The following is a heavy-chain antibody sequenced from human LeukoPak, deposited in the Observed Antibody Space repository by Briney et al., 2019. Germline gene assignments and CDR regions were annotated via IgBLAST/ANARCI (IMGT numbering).Heavy chain of an antibody. CDR2: IWYDGSNK. CDR1: GFTFRSYG. D-gene: IGHD2-2*01. V-gene: IGHV3-33*01. Sequence: GRSLRLSCAASGFTFRSYGMHWVRQAPGKGLEWVAVIWYDGSNKYYADSVKGRFTISRDNSKNTLYLQMNSLRAEDTAVYYCARDHPAEYCSSTSCYPDYWGQGTLVTVSS. CDR3: ARDHPAEYCSSTSCYPDY. J-gene: IGHJ4*02.